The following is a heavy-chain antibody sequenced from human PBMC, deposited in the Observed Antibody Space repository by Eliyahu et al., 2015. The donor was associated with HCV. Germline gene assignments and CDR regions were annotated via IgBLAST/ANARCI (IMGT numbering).Heavy chain of an antibody. Sequence: EVQLLEXGGGLVQPGGSLRPSCAASGFXFSSYAMSWVRQAPGKGLEWVSAISGSGGSTYYADSVKGRFTIPRDNSKNTLYLQMNSLRAEDTAVYYCAKALVVRGVSELDYWGQGXLVTVSS. CDR2: ISGSGGST. CDR3: AKALVVRGVSELDY. J-gene: IGHJ4*02. CDR1: GFXFSSYA. D-gene: IGHD3-10*01. V-gene: IGHV3-23*01.